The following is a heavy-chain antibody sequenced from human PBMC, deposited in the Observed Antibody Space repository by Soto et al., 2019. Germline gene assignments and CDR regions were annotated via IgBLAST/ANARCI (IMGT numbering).Heavy chain of an antibody. Sequence: QLQLQESGPGLVKPSETLSLTGTGSGGSISSIRFSWGWIRQPPGKALEWIAAIYNTGRTSYNPSLRSRVTISVDLSKNQFSLQMTSVTPAHTGFYHCVRYDPWGQGTLVTVSS. CDR1: GGSISSIRFS. CDR2: IYNTGRT. CDR3: VRYDP. J-gene: IGHJ5*02. V-gene: IGHV4-39*01.